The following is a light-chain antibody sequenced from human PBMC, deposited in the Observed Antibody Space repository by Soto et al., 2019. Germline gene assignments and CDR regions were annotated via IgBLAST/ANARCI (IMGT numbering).Light chain of an antibody. J-gene: IGKJ1*01. CDR3: QHYNSYSGA. Sequence: DIQMTQSPSTLSGSVGDRVTITCRASQTISSWLAWYQQKPGKAPKLLIYKASTLKSGVPSRFSGSGSGTEFTLTISSLQPDDFATYYCQHYNSYSGAFGQWTKGHIK. CDR2: KAS. CDR1: QTISSW. V-gene: IGKV1-5*03.